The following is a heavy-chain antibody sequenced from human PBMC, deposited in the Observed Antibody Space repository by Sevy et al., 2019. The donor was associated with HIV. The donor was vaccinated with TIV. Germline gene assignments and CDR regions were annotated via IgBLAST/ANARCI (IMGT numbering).Heavy chain of an antibody. Sequence: GGSLRLSCAASGFTFSSYAMSWVRQAPGKGLEWVSATSGSGGSTYYADSVKGRFTISRDNSKNTLYLQMNSLRAEDTAVYYCAKQWRLTMIVVVNFLFDYWGQGTLVTVSS. CDR1: GFTFSSYA. J-gene: IGHJ4*02. D-gene: IGHD3-22*01. V-gene: IGHV3-23*01. CDR2: TSGSGGST. CDR3: AKQWRLTMIVVVNFLFDY.